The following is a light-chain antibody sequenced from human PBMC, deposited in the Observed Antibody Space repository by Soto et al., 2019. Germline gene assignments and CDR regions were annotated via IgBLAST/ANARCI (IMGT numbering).Light chain of an antibody. CDR3: QKYDNALYT. V-gene: IGKV1-27*01. J-gene: IGKJ5*01. CDR1: QDISNY. Sequence: DIQMTQSPSSLSASVGDRVTITCRASQDISNYLAWYQKKPGKVPKLLIYAASTLQSGVPSRFSGSGSGTDFTLTISSLQPEDVATYYCQKYDNALYTFGQGTRLENK. CDR2: AAS.